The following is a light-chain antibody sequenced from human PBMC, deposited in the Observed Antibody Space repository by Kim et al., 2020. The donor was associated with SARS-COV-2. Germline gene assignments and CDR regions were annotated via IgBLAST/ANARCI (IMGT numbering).Light chain of an antibody. J-gene: IGKJ5*01. V-gene: IGKV3-15*01. CDR2: GAS. CDR3: QQYNTRPPST. Sequence: EIVMTQSPATLSVSPGERATLSCRASQSVSSKLAWYQQRPGQAPRLLIFGASFRAPGVPGRFSGSGSGTEFMLTISSLQPEDFAIYYCQQYNTRPPSTFGQGTRLEIK. CDR1: QSVSSK.